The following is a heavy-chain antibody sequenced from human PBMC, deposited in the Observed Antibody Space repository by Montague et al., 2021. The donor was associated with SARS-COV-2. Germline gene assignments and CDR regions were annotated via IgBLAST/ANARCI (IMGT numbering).Heavy chain of an antibody. V-gene: IGHV4-31*03. CDR3: ARDRRLRYFELSYYYYGKDV. CDR1: GGSISSGGYY. J-gene: IGHJ6*02. CDR2: IYYSGST. Sequence: TLSLTCTVSGGSISSGGYYWSWIRQHPGKGLEWIGYIYYSGSTYYXXXLRSRVTISVDTSKNQFSLKLSSVTAADTAVYYCARDRRLRYFELSYYYYGKDVWGQGTTVTVSS. D-gene: IGHD3-9*01.